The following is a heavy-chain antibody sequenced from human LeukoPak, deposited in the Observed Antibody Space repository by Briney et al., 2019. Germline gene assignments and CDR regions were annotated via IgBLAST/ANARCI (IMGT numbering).Heavy chain of an antibody. CDR1: GFTFAGYA. J-gene: IGHJ5*02. Sequence: GGSLRLSCAASGFTFAGYAMNWVRQAPGKGLEWVSAISGGGGSKFYADSVRGRFTISRDNSKNTLYLQMNSLRAEDTAVYYCAKDRVSPAFNWFDPWGQGTLVTVSS. CDR2: ISGGGGSK. V-gene: IGHV3-23*01. D-gene: IGHD3-16*01. CDR3: AKDRVSPAFNWFDP.